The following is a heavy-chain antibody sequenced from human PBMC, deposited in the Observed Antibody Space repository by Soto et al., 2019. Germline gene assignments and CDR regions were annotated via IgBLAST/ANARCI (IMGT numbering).Heavy chain of an antibody. CDR1: GFNFNTYF. J-gene: IGHJ4*02. CDR3: ARDDDHGINCDLAY. CDR2: IFPNGRDK. Sequence: QVQLVQSGGGVVQPGRSLRLSCAASGFNFNTYFMHWVRQAPGKGLEWVAMIFPNGRDKAYADSVKGGFTSSRDNSNTRMYLQMDSLRPEDTAVYYCARDDDHGINCDLAYWGQGARVTVSS. D-gene: IGHD2-21*01. V-gene: IGHV3-30*13.